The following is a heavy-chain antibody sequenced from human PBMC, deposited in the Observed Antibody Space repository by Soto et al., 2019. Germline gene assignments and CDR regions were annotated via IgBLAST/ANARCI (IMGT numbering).Heavy chain of an antibody. D-gene: IGHD6-6*01. CDR2: GSGGGDST. V-gene: IGHV3-23*01. CDR1: GFIFDIYA. Sequence: EVQLLESGGGLVQPGGSLRLSCVASGFIFDIYAMSWVRQAPGKGLEWVSAGSGGGDSTYYADSVKRRFTISRGNSKNMVILQMNSLRAEDTAVYYCAKGSSSGDYGSASEFSYWGQGARVTVSS. CDR3: AKGSSSGDYGSASEFSY. J-gene: IGHJ4*02.